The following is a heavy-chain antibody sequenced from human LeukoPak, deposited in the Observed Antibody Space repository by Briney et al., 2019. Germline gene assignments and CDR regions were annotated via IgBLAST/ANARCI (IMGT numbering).Heavy chain of an antibody. D-gene: IGHD3-9*01. CDR2: ISAYNGNT. Sequence: ASVKVSCKASGYTFTSYGISWVRQAPGQGLEWMGWISAYNGNTNYAQKLQGRVTMTTDTSTSTAYMELRSLRSDDTAVYYCARAGYFDWLHNWFDPWGQGTLVTVSS. J-gene: IGHJ5*02. CDR1: GYTFTSYG. CDR3: ARAGYFDWLHNWFDP. V-gene: IGHV1-18*01.